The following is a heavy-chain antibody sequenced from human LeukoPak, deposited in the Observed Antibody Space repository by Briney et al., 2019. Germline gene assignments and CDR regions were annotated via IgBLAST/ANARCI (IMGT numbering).Heavy chain of an antibody. CDR1: GFTFSSYS. D-gene: IGHD7-27*01. CDR2: ISSSSSYI. Sequence: GGSLRLSCAASGFTFSSYSMNWVRQAPGKGLEWVSSISSSSSYIYYADSVKGRFTISRDNAKNSLYLQMNSLRAEDTAVYYCARAHFLLTGEQDCFDYWGQGTLVTVSS. J-gene: IGHJ4*02. V-gene: IGHV3-21*01. CDR3: ARAHFLLTGEQDCFDY.